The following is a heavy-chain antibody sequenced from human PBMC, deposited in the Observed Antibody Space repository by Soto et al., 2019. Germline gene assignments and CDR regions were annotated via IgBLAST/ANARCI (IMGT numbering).Heavy chain of an antibody. CDR1: GFTVTSNY. CDR3: ARVDTYDYYYAMDV. CDR2: IYSSGAT. D-gene: IGHD5-18*01. J-gene: IGHJ6*02. V-gene: IGHV3-53*02. Sequence: EVQLVETGGGLIQPGGSLSLPCAASGFTVTSNYMNWVRQPPGKGLEWVSIIYSSGATYYADSVKGRFTISRDKSKNTLYLQMRNLRAEDTTIYYCARVDTYDYYYAMDVWGQGTTVTVSS.